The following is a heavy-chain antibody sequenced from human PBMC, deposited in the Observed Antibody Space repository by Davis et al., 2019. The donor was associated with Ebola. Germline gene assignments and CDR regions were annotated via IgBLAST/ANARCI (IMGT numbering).Heavy chain of an antibody. V-gene: IGHV4-39*01. Sequence: SETLSLTCTVSGGSIISSSSYWGWIRQPPRKGLEWIGSIYYSGITYYNPSLKSRVTISVDTSKNQFSLKLRSVTAADTAVYYCARCLAPAGAYWYFDLWGRGTLVTVSS. CDR1: GGSIISSSSY. CDR3: ARCLAPAGAYWYFDL. CDR2: IYYSGIT. D-gene: IGHD6-13*01. J-gene: IGHJ2*01.